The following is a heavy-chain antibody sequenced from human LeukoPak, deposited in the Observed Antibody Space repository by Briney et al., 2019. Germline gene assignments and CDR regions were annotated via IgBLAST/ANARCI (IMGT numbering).Heavy chain of an antibody. CDR3: ARAYYDSSGYYSPGYFDY. CDR1: GGTFSSYA. CDR2: IIPIFGTA. J-gene: IGHJ4*02. D-gene: IGHD3-22*01. Sequence: GASVKVSCKASGGTFSSYAISWVRQAPGQGLEWMGGIIPIFGTANYAQKFQGRVTITTDESTSTAYMELSSLRSEGTAVYYCARAYYDSSGYYSPGYFDYWGQGTLVTVSS. V-gene: IGHV1-69*05.